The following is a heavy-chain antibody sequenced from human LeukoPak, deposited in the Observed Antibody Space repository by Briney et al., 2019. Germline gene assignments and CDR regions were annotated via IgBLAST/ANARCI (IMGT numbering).Heavy chain of an antibody. D-gene: IGHD3-22*01. CDR3: ARVSYYDSSGYYYYFDY. CDR2: VSSSSSYI. CDR1: GFTFSSYS. Sequence: GGSLRLSCAASGFTFSSYSMNWVRQAPGKGLEWVSSVSSSSSYIYYADSVKGRFTISRDNAKNSLYLQMNSLRAEDTAVYYCARVSYYDSSGYYYYFDYWGQGTLVTVSS. J-gene: IGHJ4*02. V-gene: IGHV3-21*01.